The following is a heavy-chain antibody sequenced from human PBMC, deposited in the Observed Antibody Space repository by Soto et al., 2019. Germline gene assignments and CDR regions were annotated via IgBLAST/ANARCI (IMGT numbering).Heavy chain of an antibody. Sequence: SVKVSCKASGGTFSSYAISWVRQASGQGLEWMGGIIPIFGTANYAQKFQGRVTITADESTSTAYMKLSSLRSDDTAVYYCARDDSSGYRQYYYYGMDVCRQGTTVTVSS. J-gene: IGHJ6*02. CDR1: GGTFSSYA. V-gene: IGHV1-69*13. CDR2: IIPIFGTA. D-gene: IGHD3-22*01. CDR3: ARDDSSGYRQYYYYGMDV.